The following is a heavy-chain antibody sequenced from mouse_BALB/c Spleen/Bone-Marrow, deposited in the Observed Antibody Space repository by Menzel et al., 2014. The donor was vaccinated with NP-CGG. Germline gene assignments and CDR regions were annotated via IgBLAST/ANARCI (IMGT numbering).Heavy chain of an antibody. CDR1: GFTFSYYG. CDR2: ISSGGSYT. D-gene: IGHD3-1*01. V-gene: IGHV5-9-4*01. CDR3: ARDSSGYFDS. Sequence: EVKLVESGGGLVKPGGSLKLSCAASGFTFSYYGMSWVRQSPEKRLEWGAEISSGGSYTYYTDTVTGRFTISRDNSKSALCLEMSSLRSDDSAMYYFARDSSGYFDSWAQGTTLTASS. J-gene: IGHJ2*01.